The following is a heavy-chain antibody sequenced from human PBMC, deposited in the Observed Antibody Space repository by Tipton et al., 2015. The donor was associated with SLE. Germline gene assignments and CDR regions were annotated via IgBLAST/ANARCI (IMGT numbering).Heavy chain of an antibody. CDR1: GGSISSSSYY. CDR3: ARGRADAFDI. J-gene: IGHJ3*02. V-gene: IGHV4-39*07. Sequence: TLSLTCTVSGGSISSSSYYWGWIRQPPGKGLEWIGSIYYSGSTYYNPSLKSRVTISVDTSKNQFSLKLSSVTAADTAVYYYARGRADAFDIWGQGTMVTVSS. CDR2: IYYSGST.